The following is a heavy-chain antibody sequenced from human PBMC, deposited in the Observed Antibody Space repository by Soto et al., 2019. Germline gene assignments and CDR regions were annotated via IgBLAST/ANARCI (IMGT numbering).Heavy chain of an antibody. CDR2: LKGGGADI. V-gene: IGHV3-23*01. Sequence: EVQLLESGGGLAQPGGSLRLSCAASGFTFNNYAMSWVRQAPGKGLEWVSALKGGGADIQYSDSVKGRFTISRDNSKSTLSLQMDSLRVEDTAVYYCAKYFYGSGSYSFDKWGQGTLVTVSS. J-gene: IGHJ4*02. D-gene: IGHD3-10*01. CDR1: GFTFNNYA. CDR3: AKYFYGSGSYSFDK.